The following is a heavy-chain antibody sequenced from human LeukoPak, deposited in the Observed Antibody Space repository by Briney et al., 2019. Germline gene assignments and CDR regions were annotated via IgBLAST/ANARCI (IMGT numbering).Heavy chain of an antibody. CDR2: FDPEDGET. CDR1: GYTLTELS. CDR3: ATGVRIVGAAPFDY. Sequence: ASVKVSCKVSGYTLTELSMHWVRQAPGKGLEWMGGFDPEDGETIYAQKFQGRVTMTEDTSTDTAYMELSSLRSEDTAVYYCATGVRIVGAAPFDYWGQGTLVTVSS. J-gene: IGHJ4*02. V-gene: IGHV1-24*01. D-gene: IGHD1-26*01.